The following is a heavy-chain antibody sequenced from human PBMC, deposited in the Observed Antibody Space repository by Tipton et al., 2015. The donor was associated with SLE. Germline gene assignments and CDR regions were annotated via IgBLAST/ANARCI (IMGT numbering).Heavy chain of an antibody. CDR3: AREGISYCGGDCHGSFDY. Sequence: LRLSCTVSGDSMNSGVYYWSWLRQPAGKGLEWIGRIFSSGNTIYNPSLKSRVTISEDTSKNQFSLRLSSVTAADPAVYYCAREGISYCGGDCHGSFDYWGQGSLVTVSS. CDR2: IFSSGNT. CDR1: GDSMNSGVYY. D-gene: IGHD2-21*01. V-gene: IGHV4-61*02. J-gene: IGHJ4*02.